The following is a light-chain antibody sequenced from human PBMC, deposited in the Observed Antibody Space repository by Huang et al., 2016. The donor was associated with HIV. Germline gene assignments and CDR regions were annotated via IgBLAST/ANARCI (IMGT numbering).Light chain of an antibody. V-gene: IGKV1-33*01. Sequence: DIQMTQSPSSLSASVGDRVTITCQASQDITSYLNWYQQKPGKAPKLLIYDASNWETGVPSRFSGSGSGTDFTFTISSLQPEDVAAYYCQQYDSLPLTFGGGTKVEIK. CDR1: QDITSY. CDR3: QQYDSLPLT. J-gene: IGKJ4*01. CDR2: DAS.